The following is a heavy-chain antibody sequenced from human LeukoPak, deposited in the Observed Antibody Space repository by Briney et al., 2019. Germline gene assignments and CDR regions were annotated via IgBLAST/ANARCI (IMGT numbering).Heavy chain of an antibody. Sequence: GESLKISCRGSGYRFTSYLIDWVRQMPVKGLEWMGLIYPDDSDTRYSPSFQCQVTISADKSISTAYRQWNSLNASDTARYYCAIGGDSTTSCYRCFDYWGQGTLVTVSS. J-gene: IGHJ4*02. CDR1: GYRFTSYL. CDR2: IYPDDSDT. CDR3: AIGGDSTTSCYRCFDY. V-gene: IGHV5-51*01. D-gene: IGHD2-2*02.